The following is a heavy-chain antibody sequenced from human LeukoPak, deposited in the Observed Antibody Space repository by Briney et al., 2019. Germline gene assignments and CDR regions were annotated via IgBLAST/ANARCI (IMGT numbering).Heavy chain of an antibody. V-gene: IGHV4-4*02. Sequence: PSGTLSLTCAASGGSISSSNWWSWVRQPPGKGLEGVGEIYRSGTTDYNPSLKSRVTISLDRSKNQFSLELISVTAADTAVYYCARDEYPPRIFSYWGQGTLVTVSS. J-gene: IGHJ4*02. CDR1: GGSISSSNW. D-gene: IGHD2-15*01. CDR2: IYRSGTT. CDR3: ARDEYPPRIFSY.